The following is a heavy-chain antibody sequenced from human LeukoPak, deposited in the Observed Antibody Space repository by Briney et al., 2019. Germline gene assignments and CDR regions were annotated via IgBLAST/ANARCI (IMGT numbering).Heavy chain of an antibody. CDR3: ARDGGYREYAYYFDY. Sequence: GGTLRLPCRASGFTFMKYAICWVRKASGKGLERVSGTYWNVFTTGYANSVKGRFTISRDNAKKSLYLQMNSLRAEDKALYYCARDGGYREYAYYFDYWGQGSLVTVSS. CDR1: GFTFMKYA. J-gene: IGHJ4*02. D-gene: IGHD5-12*01. V-gene: IGHV3-20*04. CDR2: TYWNVFTT.